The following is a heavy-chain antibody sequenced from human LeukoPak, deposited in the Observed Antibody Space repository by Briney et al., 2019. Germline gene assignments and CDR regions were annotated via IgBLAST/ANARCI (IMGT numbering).Heavy chain of an antibody. J-gene: IGHJ3*02. CDR3: ARAGGAVRRGAFDI. CDR2: IYYSGST. CDR1: GGSISSYY. Sequence: SETLPLTCTVSGGSISSYYWSWIRQPPGKGLEWIGYIYYSGSTNYNPSLKSRVTISVDTSKNQFSLKLSSVTAADTAVYYCARAGGAVRRGAFDIWGQGTMVTVSS. V-gene: IGHV4-59*01. D-gene: IGHD3-16*01.